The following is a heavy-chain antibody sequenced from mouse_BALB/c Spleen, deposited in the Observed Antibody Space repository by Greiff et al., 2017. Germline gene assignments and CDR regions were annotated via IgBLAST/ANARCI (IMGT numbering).Heavy chain of an antibody. CDR2: INPSNGGT. CDR1: GYTFTSYY. Sequence: QVQLKQPGAELVKPGASVKLSCKASGYTFTSYYMYWVKQRPGQGLEWIGGINPSNGGTNFNEKFKSKATLTVDKSSSTAYMQLSSLTSEDSAVYYCTRKGMGGPAWFAYWGQGTLVTVSA. D-gene: IGHD2-3*01. CDR3: TRKGMGGPAWFAY. J-gene: IGHJ3*01. V-gene: IGHV1S81*02.